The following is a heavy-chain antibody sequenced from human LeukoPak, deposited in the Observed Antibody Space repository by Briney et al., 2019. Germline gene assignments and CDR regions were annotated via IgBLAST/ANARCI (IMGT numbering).Heavy chain of an antibody. CDR1: GFTFSTYW. J-gene: IGHJ4*02. Sequence: GGSLRLSCTASGFTFSTYWMHWVRQAPGKGLVWISRLNRDGGSASYADSVKGRFTISRDNDKNTLYLQMNNLRAEDTAVYYCSRGKVGASTSPFDYWGQGTLVTVSS. CDR2: LNRDGGSA. V-gene: IGHV3-74*01. CDR3: SRGKVGASTSPFDY. D-gene: IGHD1-26*01.